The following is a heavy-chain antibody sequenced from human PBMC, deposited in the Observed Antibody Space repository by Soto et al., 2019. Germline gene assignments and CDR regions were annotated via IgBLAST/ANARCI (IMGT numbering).Heavy chain of an antibody. J-gene: IGHJ3*01. CDR2: ISGSGSYI. Sequence: GGSLRLSCAASGFTFSSYSMNWVRQAPGKGLEWVSSISGSGSYIYIADSMKGRITISRDNAQNSVHLQMKSLRVEDTAVYYWGRAGLEPAIAFDVGGKGKKVTVSS. V-gene: IGHV3-21*06. CDR1: GFTFSSYS. D-gene: IGHD2-2*01. CDR3: GRAGLEPAIAFDV.